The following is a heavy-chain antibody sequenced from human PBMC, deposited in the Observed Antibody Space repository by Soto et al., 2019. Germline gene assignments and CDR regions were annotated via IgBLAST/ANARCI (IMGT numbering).Heavy chain of an antibody. J-gene: IGHJ4*02. CDR1: GFTFSPYP. V-gene: IGHV3-21*01. CDR2: ISVTSSYI. D-gene: IGHD3-16*02. CDR3: ARDSNLDDYVWGSYRYLPYFDY. Sequence: GGSLRLSCAASGFTFSPYPMNWVRQAPGKGLEWVSSISVTSSYIYYADSVKGRFTISRDNAKNSLYLQMNSLRAEDTAVYYCARDSNLDDYVWGSYRYLPYFDYWGQGTLVTVSS.